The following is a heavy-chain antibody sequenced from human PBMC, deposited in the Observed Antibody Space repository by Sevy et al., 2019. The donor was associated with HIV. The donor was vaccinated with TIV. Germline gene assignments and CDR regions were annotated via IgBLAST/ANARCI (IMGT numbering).Heavy chain of an antibody. D-gene: IGHD3-16*01. Sequence: SETLSLSCSVSGGSVSSGTYYWSWIRQPPGKGLEWIGHIYKTGSTNYKLSLQSRVTISVDTSRNRFSLRLRYVTAAVTAVCYCAGVPRGQLWYSGSLGGYYYHMDVWGKGTTVTVSS. CDR1: GGSVSSGTYY. CDR2: IYKTGST. V-gene: IGHV4-61*01. J-gene: IGHJ6*03. CDR3: AGVPRGQLWYSGSLGGYYYHMDV.